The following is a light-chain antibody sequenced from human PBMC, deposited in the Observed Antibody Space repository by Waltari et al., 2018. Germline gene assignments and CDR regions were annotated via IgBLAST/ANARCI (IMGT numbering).Light chain of an antibody. V-gene: IGLV2-11*02. CDR3: CSYAGSYTFV. J-gene: IGLJ1*01. CDR1: SRHVGGYHY. CDR2: DVF. Sequence: QSALTQPRSVSGSPGKSVPISCTGTSRHVGGYHYVSWYQQHPGKAPKLIIYDVFERPSGVPDRFSGSKSGNTASLTVSGLQAEDEAEYYCCSYAGSYTFVFGTGTKVTVL.